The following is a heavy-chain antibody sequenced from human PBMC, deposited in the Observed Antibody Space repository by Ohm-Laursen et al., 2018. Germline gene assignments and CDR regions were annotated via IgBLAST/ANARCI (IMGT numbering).Heavy chain of an antibody. V-gene: IGHV3-30*18. Sequence: SSLRLSCAAPGFTFSSYGMHWVRQAPGKGLEWVSVISYDGRNQYYADPVKGRFTISRDNSKNTLYLQMNSLRAEDTAVYYCAKDGGGGYDFDYWGQGTLVTVSS. J-gene: IGHJ4*02. CDR1: GFTFSSYG. CDR3: AKDGGGGYDFDY. CDR2: ISYDGRNQ. D-gene: IGHD3-16*01.